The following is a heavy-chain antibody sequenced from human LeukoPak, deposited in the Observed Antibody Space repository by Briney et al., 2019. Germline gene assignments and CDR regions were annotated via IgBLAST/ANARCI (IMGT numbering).Heavy chain of an antibody. J-gene: IGHJ4*02. CDR2: TSGSGGNT. Sequence: GGSLRLSCVASGFTFNNYAMSWVRQAPGKGLEWVSATSGSGGNTYYADSVKGRFTISRDNAKTSLFLQLNSLRAEDTAVYYCAAIHRDYWGQGTLVTVSS. CDR1: GFTFNNYA. CDR3: AAIHRDY. V-gene: IGHV3-23*01.